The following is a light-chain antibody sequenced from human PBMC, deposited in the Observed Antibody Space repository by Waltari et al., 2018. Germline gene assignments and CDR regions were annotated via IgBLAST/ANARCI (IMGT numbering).Light chain of an antibody. CDR2: GSS. J-gene: IGKJ4*01. V-gene: IGKV1-12*01. CDR3: QQTDSFPLT. CDR1: QDVRTW. Sequence: DIQMTQSPSSVSASVGDRVRISCRASQDVRTWLAWYQQKPGKPPNLLIYGSSTLQSGVPSRFSGSGSGTEFTLTINGLQPEDFASYFCQQTDSFPLTFGGGTKVEIK.